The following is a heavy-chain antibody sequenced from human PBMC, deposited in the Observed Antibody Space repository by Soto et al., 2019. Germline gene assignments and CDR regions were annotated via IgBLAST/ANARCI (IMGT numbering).Heavy chain of an antibody. CDR3: ARVGHYYDSSGYYPQPYYYYYGMDV. J-gene: IGHJ6*02. D-gene: IGHD3-22*01. CDR2: ISSSGSTI. Sequence: GGSLRLSCAASGFTFSSYEMNWVRQAPGKXLEWVSYISSSGSTIYYADSVKGRFTISRDNAKNSLYLQMNSLRAEDTAVYYCARVGHYYDSSGYYPQPYYYYYGMDVWGQGTTVTVSS. CDR1: GFTFSSYE. V-gene: IGHV3-48*03.